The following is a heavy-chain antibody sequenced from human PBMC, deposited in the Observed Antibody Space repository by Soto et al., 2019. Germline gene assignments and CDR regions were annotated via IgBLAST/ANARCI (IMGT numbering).Heavy chain of an antibody. CDR1: GGTFSSYA. CDR2: IIPIFGTA. V-gene: IGHV1-69*13. CDR3: ARDLRVYSGSANYYFDY. Sequence: SVEPCCEASGGTFSSYAISWVRQAPGQGLEWMGGIIPIFGTANYAQKFQGRVTITADESTSTAYMELSSLRSEDTAVYYCARDLRVYSGSANYYFDYWGQATLVTVSS. D-gene: IGHD1-26*01. J-gene: IGHJ4*02.